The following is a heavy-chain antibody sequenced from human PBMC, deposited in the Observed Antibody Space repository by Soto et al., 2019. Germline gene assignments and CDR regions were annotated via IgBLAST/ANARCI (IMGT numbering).Heavy chain of an antibody. CDR3: ARPSSGGNSWFFAY. CDR2: SSYSGRT. D-gene: IGHD3-9*01. Sequence: QVQLQESGPGLVKPSETLSLTCTVSGGSITIGTYYWGWIRQPPGKAPEWIGSSSYSGRTYYNPSLESRVTIFMDMSKNQFALRLSSVTAADTAVYYCARPSSGGNSWFFAYWGQGTLVSVSS. J-gene: IGHJ4*02. CDR1: GGSITIGTYY. V-gene: IGHV4-39*01.